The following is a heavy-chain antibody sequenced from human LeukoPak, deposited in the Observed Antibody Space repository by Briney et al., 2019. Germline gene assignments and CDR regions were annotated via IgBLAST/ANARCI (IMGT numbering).Heavy chain of an antibody. CDR1: GFTFSSYT. CDR2: TCTSRTTI. CDR3: ARFAAGGSYYYYMDV. J-gene: IGHJ6*03. Sequence: PGGSLRLSCSASGFTFSSYTMNWVGQPPGKGLEWVSNTCTSRTTIYYADSVKGRFTISRDNAKNSLYLQMNSLRADDTAVYYCARFAAGGSYYYYMDVWGKGTTVTVSS. D-gene: IGHD6-25*01. V-gene: IGHV3-48*01.